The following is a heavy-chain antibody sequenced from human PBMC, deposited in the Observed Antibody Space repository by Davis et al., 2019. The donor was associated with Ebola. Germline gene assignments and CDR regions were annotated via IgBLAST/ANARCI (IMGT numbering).Heavy chain of an antibody. CDR3: ARRDNYYASGVKAFDI. CDR2: IHPSDSDT. D-gene: IGHD3-10*01. CDR1: GYSFTSYW. Sequence: KVSCKGSGYSFTSYWIGWVRQMPGKGLEWMGIIHPSDSDTRYSPSFQGQVTISADKSINTAYLQWSSLKASDTAMYYCARRDNYYASGVKAFDIWGQGTMVTVSS. V-gene: IGHV5-51*01. J-gene: IGHJ3*02.